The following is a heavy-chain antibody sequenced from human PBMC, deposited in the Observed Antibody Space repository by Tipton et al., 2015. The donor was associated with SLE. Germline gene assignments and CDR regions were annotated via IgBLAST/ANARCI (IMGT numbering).Heavy chain of an antibody. J-gene: IGHJ6*03. CDR1: GGSISSGSYY. D-gene: IGHD4-11*01. Sequence: TLSLTCTVSGGSISSGSYYWSWIRQPAGKGLEWIGRIYTSGSTNYNPSLKSRVTISVDTSKNQFSLKLSSVTAADTAVYYCATVGNYEVFYYYYYMDVWGKGTTITVSS. V-gene: IGHV4-61*02. CDR3: ATVGNYEVFYYYYYMDV. CDR2: IYTSGST.